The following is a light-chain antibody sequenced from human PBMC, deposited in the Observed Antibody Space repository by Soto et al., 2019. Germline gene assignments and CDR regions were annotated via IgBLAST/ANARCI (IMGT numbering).Light chain of an antibody. CDR3: QHYNSYSEA. V-gene: IGKV1-5*01. Sequence: DIRIHHSPSTLSASVGDRVTITCRASQSISSWLAWYQQKPGKAPKLLIFAASSLQSGVPSRFSGSRSGPEFTLTISSLQPDDFATYYCQHYNSYSEAFGQGTKVDI. J-gene: IGKJ1*01. CDR2: AAS. CDR1: QSISSW.